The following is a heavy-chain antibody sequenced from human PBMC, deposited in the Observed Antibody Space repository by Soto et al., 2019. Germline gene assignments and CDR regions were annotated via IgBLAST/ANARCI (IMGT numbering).Heavy chain of an antibody. CDR3: ARARVAANGYYYYGMDV. Sequence: TSETLSLTCTVSGGSISSYYWSWIRQPPGKGLEWIGYIYYSGSTNYNPSLKSRVTISVDTSKNQFSLQLSSVTAADTAVYYCARARVAANGYYYYGMDVWGQGTTVTVSS. CDR1: GGSISSYY. CDR2: IYYSGST. D-gene: IGHD2-15*01. J-gene: IGHJ6*02. V-gene: IGHV4-59*01.